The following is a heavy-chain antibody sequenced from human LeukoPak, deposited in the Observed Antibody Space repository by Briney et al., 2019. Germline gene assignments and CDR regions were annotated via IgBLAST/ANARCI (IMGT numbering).Heavy chain of an antibody. CDR2: LYSGGNT. CDR1: GFTVSSNS. V-gene: IGHV3-53*01. D-gene: IGHD6-13*01. J-gene: IGHJ4*02. Sequence: GGSRRLSWVVSGFTVSSNSLSWFGQAPGRGLEWVSVLYSGGNTYHADSVKGRFTISRDNSKNTLYLQMNSLRAEDMAVYYCAREGASSSFGYWGQGTLVTVSS. CDR3: AREGASSSFGY.